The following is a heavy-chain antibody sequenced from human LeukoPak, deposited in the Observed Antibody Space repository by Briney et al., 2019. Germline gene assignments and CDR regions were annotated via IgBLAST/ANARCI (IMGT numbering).Heavy chain of an antibody. V-gene: IGHV4-30-4*02. CDR1: GGSISSGDYY. CDR3: VRGSFGVVTAFDY. CDR2: IYYSGST. D-gene: IGHD3-3*01. Sequence: SETLSLTCTVSGGSISSGDYYWSWIRQPPGKGLEWIGYIYYSGSTYYNPSLKSRVTISVDTSKNQFSLKLSSVTAADTAVYYCVRGSFGVVTAFDYWGPGTLVTVSS. J-gene: IGHJ4*02.